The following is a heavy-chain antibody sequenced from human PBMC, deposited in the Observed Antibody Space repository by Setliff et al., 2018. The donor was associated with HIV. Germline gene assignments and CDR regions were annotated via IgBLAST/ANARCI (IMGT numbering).Heavy chain of an antibody. CDR1: GYTFSTYG. J-gene: IGHJ1*01. V-gene: IGHV1-18*01. Sequence: ASVKVSCKASGYTFSTYGISWVRQAPGQGLGWMGWISAYNGNTNYAQKLQGRVTVTTDTSTSTAYMELSSLRSDDTAMYYCATDPGYSSTWYSESFQHWGQGTVVTVSS. D-gene: IGHD6-13*01. CDR3: ATDPGYSSTWYSESFQH. CDR2: ISAYNGNT.